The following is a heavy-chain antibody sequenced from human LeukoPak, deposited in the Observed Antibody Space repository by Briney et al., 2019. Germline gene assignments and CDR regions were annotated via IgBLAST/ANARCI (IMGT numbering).Heavy chain of an antibody. V-gene: IGHV3-21*01. CDR1: GFTVSSNS. D-gene: IGHD5-18*01. Sequence: GGSLRLSCTVSGFTVSSNSMSWVRQAPGKGLEWVSSISSSSSYIYYADSVKGRFTISRDNAKNSLYLQMNSLRAEDTAVYYCARNKKGDRYTYGHDYWGKGTLVTVSS. CDR3: ARNKKGDRYTYGHDY. J-gene: IGHJ4*02. CDR2: ISSSSSYI.